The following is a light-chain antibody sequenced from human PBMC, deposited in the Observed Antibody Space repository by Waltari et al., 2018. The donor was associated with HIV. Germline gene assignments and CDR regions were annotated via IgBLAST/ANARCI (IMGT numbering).Light chain of an antibody. CDR3: VTWDDSLRGVV. CDR1: TSNIGSNY. J-gene: IGLJ2*01. V-gene: IGLV1-47*01. Sequence: SVVTQPPSASGTPGQRVTIPCSGNTSNIGSNYVFWYQHLPGTAPNLLIHRNDQRPSGVPDRFSGSTSGTSASLAISGLRSEDEADYYCVTWDDSLRGVVFGGGTKVAVL. CDR2: RND.